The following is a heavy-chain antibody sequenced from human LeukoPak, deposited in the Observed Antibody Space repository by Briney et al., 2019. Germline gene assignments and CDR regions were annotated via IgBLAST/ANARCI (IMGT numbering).Heavy chain of an antibody. CDR3: ARVVLRFLEAVDY. CDR2: ISLYDGKT. J-gene: IGHJ4*02. D-gene: IGHD3-3*01. V-gene: IGHV1-18*01. CDR1: GYTFTSHG. Sequence: GASVKVSCKASGYTFTSHGITWMRQAPGQGLEWMGWISLYDGKTNYALKVQDRLTMTTDKSTSTTYMELRSLRSDDTAVYYCARVVLRFLEAVDYWGQGTLVTVSS.